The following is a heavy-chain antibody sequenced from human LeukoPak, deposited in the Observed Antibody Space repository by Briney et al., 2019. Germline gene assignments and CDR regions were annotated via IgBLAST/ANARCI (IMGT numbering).Heavy chain of an antibody. J-gene: IGHJ4*02. V-gene: IGHV4-34*01. CDR2: INHSGYT. CDR1: GVSFNDYY. Sequence: SETLSLTCAVSGVSFNDYYWSWVRQTPGKGLEWIGEINHSGYTNDSPSLKSRVTLSIDTSRKQFSLNLRSVTVADSGIYYCTRMTTRHDYWGQGTLVTVSS. D-gene: IGHD4-17*01. CDR3: TRMTTRHDY.